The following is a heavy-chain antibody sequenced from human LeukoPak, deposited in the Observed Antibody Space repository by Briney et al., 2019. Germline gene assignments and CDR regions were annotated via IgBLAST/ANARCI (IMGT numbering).Heavy chain of an antibody. CDR2: IYYSGST. D-gene: IGHD3-10*01. CDR1: GGSISSYY. Sequence: SETLSLTCTVSGGSISSYYWSWIRQPPGKGLEWIGYIYYSGSTNYNPSLKNRVTISLDTSKSQFSLRLISVTAADTAVYYCASLGGLGSWNFGYWGQGTLVTVPS. CDR3: ASLGGLGSWNFGY. V-gene: IGHV4-59*01. J-gene: IGHJ4*02.